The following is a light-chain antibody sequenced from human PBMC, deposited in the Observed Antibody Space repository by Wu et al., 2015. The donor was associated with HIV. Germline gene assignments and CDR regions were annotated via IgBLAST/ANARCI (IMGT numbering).Light chain of an antibody. CDR1: QFVSGAY. CDR3: QQYGFSQLT. Sequence: IVLAQSPASLSLSPGDRATLSCRASQFVSGAYLAWYQQRPGQAPRLLVYGASSRPAGIPDRFSGSGSGTDFTLTISRLEPEDFAVYYCQQYGFSQLTFGGGTKVEIK. V-gene: IGKV3-20*01. CDR2: GAS. J-gene: IGKJ4*01.